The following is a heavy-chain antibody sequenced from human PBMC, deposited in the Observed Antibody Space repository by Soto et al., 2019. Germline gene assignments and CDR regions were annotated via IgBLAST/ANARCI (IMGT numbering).Heavy chain of an antibody. CDR2: IIPVIGTP. J-gene: IGHJ6*02. CDR1: GGTFSSNA. Sequence: VQLVQSGAEVKKPGSSVKVSCKASGGTFSSNAISWVRQAPGQGLEWMGGIIPVIGTPNYAQKLQGIVTITADESTGTAYMELNSLRSEDTAVYYCASHTSSSEYYYYGMDVWGQGTTVTVSS. D-gene: IGHD6-6*01. V-gene: IGHV1-69*01. CDR3: ASHTSSSEYYYYGMDV.